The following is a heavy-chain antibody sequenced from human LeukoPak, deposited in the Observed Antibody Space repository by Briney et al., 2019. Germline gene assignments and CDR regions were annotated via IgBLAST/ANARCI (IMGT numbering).Heavy chain of an antibody. CDR2: IYPGDSDT. CDR3: ARSLAFDI. V-gene: IGHV5-51*01. Sequence: GGSLKISCKGSGCCFTSYWNGWVRQMPGKGLEWMGIIYPGDSDTRYSPSFQGQVTISADKYISTAYLQWSSLKASDTAMYYCARSLAFDIWGQGTMVTVSS. CDR1: GCCFTSYW. J-gene: IGHJ3*02.